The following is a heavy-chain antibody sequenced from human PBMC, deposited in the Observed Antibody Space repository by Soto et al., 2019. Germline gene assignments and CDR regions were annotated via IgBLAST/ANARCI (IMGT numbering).Heavy chain of an antibody. CDR1: GGSFSSSSYY. CDR3: VRPCAYSSNWGELDH. Sequence: PSETLSLTCHVSGGSFSSSSYYWGWIRQSPGKGLEWIGSLYYSGTTYYNPSLKRRVTMSVDRTKNQFSLNLTAVTAADMAVYYCVRPCAYSSNWGELDHWGQRILVTVSS. J-gene: IGHJ5*02. D-gene: IGHD3-16*01. V-gene: IGHV4-39*01. CDR2: LYYSGTT.